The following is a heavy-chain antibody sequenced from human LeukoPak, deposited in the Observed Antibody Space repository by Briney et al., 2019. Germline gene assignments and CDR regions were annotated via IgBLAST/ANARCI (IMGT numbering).Heavy chain of an antibody. V-gene: IGHV1-69*05. CDR3: ARCGYSSSWYSRAYYYYMDV. CDR2: IIPIFGTA. J-gene: IGHJ6*03. D-gene: IGHD6-13*01. CDR1: GGTFSSYA. Sequence: SVKVSCKASGGTFSSYAISWVRQAPGQGLEWMGGIIPIFGTANYAQKFQGRVTITTDESTRTAYMELSSLRSEDTAVYYCARCGYSSSWYSRAYYYYMDVWGKGTTVTVSS.